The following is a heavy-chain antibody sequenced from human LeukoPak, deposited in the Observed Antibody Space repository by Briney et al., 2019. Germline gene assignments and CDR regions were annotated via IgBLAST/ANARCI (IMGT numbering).Heavy chain of an antibody. CDR1: GFTFSSYW. CDR2: IKQDGSEK. D-gene: IGHD3-9*01. V-gene: IGHV3-7*01. J-gene: IGHJ6*03. CDR3: ARYYYDILTGYYSRGDYYYYYMNV. Sequence: GGSLRLSCAASGFTFSSYWMSWVRQAPGKGLEWVANIKQDGSEKYYVDSVKGRFTISRDNAKNSLYLQMNSLRAEDTAVYYCARYYYDILTGYYSRGDYYYYYMNVWGKGTTVTVSS.